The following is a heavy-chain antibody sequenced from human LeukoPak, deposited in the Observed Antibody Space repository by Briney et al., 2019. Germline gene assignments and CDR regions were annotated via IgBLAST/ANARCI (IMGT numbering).Heavy chain of an antibody. J-gene: IGHJ5*02. CDR1: GGTFSSYA. CDR2: IIPIFGTA. CDR3: ARDSIAVAGTYNWFDP. Sequence: GASVKVSCKASGGTFSSYAISWVRQAPGQGLEWMGGIIPIFGTANYAQKFQGRVTITADESTSTAYMELSSLRSEDTAVYYCARDSIAVAGTYNWFDPWGQGILVTVSS. V-gene: IGHV1-69*01. D-gene: IGHD6-19*01.